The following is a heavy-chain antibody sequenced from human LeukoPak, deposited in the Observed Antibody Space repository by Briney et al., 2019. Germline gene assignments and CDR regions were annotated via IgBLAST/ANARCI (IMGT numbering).Heavy chain of an antibody. Sequence: SETLSLTCAVYGGSFSGYYWSWIRQPPGKGLEWIGEINHSGSTNYNPSLKSRATISVDTSKNQFSLKPSSVTAADTAVYYCASNTLRYCSSTSCPPLDYWGQGTLVTVSS. D-gene: IGHD2-2*01. V-gene: IGHV4-34*01. J-gene: IGHJ4*02. CDR3: ASNTLRYCSSTSCPPLDY. CDR2: INHSGST. CDR1: GGSFSGYY.